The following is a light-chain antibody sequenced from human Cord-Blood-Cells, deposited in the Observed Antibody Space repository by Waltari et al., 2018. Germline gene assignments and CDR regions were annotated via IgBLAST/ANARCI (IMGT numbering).Light chain of an antibody. V-gene: IGKV3-11*01. CDR2: DAS. CDR3: QQRSNWPT. Sequence: EIVLTQSPATLSLSPGERATLSCRASQSVSSYLAWYQQKPAHAPRLLIYDASNRATGSPARFSGSWSGTDFTLTISSLEPEDFAVYYCQQRSNWPTFGQGTKLEIK. J-gene: IGKJ2*01. CDR1: QSVSSY.